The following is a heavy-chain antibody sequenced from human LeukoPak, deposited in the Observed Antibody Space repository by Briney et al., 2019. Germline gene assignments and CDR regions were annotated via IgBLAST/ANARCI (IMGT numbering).Heavy chain of an antibody. CDR3: ARGTYHFDY. V-gene: IGHV4-39*01. D-gene: IGHD1/OR15-1a*01. CDR1: GGSISSANYY. CDR2: IYYSGST. Sequence: PSETLSLTCTVSGGSISSANYYWGWIRQPPGTGLEWIESIYYSGSTYYNPSLKSRVTISVDTSKNQFSLKLSSVTAADTAIYYCARGTYHFDYWGQGTLVTVSS. J-gene: IGHJ4*02.